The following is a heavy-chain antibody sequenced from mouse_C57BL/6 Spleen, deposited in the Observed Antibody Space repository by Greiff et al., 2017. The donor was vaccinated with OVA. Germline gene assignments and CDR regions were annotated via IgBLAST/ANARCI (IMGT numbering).Heavy chain of an antibody. CDR1: GYTFTSYW. J-gene: IGHJ2*01. CDR3: ARGGDGYTY. CDR2: IYPSDSET. D-gene: IGHD2-3*01. V-gene: IGHV1-61*01. Sequence: VQLQQPGAELVRPGSSVKLSCKASGYTFTSYWMDWVKQRPGQGLEWIGNIYPSDSETHYNQKFKDKATLTVDKSSSTAYMQLSSLTSEDSAVYYCARGGDGYTYWGQGTTLTVSS.